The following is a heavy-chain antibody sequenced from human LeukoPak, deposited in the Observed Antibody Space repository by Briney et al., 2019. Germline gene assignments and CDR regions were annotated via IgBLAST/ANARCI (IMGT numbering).Heavy chain of an antibody. D-gene: IGHD3-10*01. V-gene: IGHV4-59*01. CDR1: GGSISSYY. CDR2: IYYSGST. J-gene: IGHJ6*03. Sequence: SETLSLTCTVSGGSISSYYWSWIRQPPGKGLEWIGYIYYSGSTNYNPSLKSRVTISVDTSKNQFSLKLSSVTAADTAVYYCARGRSSMVRGFYYYYMDVWGKGTTVTISS. CDR3: ARGRSSMVRGFYYYYMDV.